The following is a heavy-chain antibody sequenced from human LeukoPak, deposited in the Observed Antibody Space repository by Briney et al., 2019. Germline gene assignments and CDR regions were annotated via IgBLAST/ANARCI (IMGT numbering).Heavy chain of an antibody. V-gene: IGHV4-59*01. D-gene: IGHD3/OR15-3a*01. CDR3: ARVAGTGWYFDL. CDR2: MHYSGYT. CDR1: GGSISSYY. Sequence: SETLSLTCTVSGGSISSYYWSWIRQPPGKGLEWIGYMHYSGYTSYMPSLKSRVTISVDTSKNQLSLKLNSVTAADTAVYFCARVAGTGWYFDLWGRGTLVTVSS. J-gene: IGHJ2*01.